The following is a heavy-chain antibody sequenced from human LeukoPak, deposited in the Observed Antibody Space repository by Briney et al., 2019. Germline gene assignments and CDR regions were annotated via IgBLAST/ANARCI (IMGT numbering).Heavy chain of an antibody. CDR1: GYRFTSYW. V-gene: IGHV5-51*01. D-gene: IGHD3-10*01. J-gene: IGHJ6*03. CDR3: ARRAGSYYYYYYMDV. Sequence: GASLKISCKGSGYRFTSYWIGWVRLMPGKGLECMGIIYPGDSDTRYSPSFQGQVTISADKSISTAYLQWSSLKASDTAMYYCARRAGSYYYYYYMDVWGKGTTVTVSS. CDR2: IYPGDSDT.